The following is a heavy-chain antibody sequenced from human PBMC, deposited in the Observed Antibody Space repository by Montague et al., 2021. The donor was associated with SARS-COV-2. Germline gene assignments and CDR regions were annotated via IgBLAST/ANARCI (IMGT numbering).Heavy chain of an antibody. CDR1: GFTFSSYS. D-gene: IGHD1-26*01. Sequence: SLRLSCAASGFTFSSYSMNWVRQAPGKGLEWVSSISSSSSYIYYADSVKGRFTISRDNAKNSLYLQMNSLRAEDTAAYYCARERVEIVGAAGFDYWGRGTLVTVSS. J-gene: IGHJ4*02. V-gene: IGHV3-21*01. CDR2: ISSSSSYI. CDR3: ARERVEIVGAAGFDY.